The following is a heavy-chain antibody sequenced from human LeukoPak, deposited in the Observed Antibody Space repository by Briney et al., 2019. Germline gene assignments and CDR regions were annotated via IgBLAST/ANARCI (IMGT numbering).Heavy chain of an antibody. V-gene: IGHV1-46*01. CDR3: ARDAETRDGYNLAGNLDDTNYFDY. CDR2: INPSGGST. D-gene: IGHD5-24*01. Sequence: GASVKVSCKASGYTFTSYYMHWVRQAPGQGLEWMGIINPSGGSTSYAQKFQGRVTMTRDTSTSTVYMELSSLRPEDTAVYYCARDAETRDGYNLAGNLDDTNYFDYWGQGTLVAVSS. J-gene: IGHJ4*02. CDR1: GYTFTSYY.